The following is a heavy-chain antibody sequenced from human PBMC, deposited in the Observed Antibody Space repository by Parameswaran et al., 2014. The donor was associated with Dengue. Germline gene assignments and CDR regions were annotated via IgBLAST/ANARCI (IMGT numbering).Heavy chain of an antibody. V-gene: IGHV4-38-2*02. D-gene: IGHD2-8*01. CDR3: ARVVGYCTNGVCYERNAYYYYGMDV. CDR2: IYHSGST. Sequence: WIRQPQEGLEWIGSIYHSGSTYYNPSLKSRVTISVDTSKNQFSLKLSSVTAADTAVYYCARVVGYCTNGVCYERNAYYYYGMDVWGQGTTVTVSS. J-gene: IGHJ6*02.